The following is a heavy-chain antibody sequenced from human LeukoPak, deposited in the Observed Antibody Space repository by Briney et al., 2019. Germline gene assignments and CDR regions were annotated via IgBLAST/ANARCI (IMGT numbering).Heavy chain of an antibody. CDR1: GGSISSSNW. J-gene: IGHJ5*02. Sequence: SETLSLTCAVSGGSISSSNWWSWVRQPPGKGLEWIGEIYHSGSTNYNPSLKSRVTISVDKSKNQFSLKLSSVTAADTAVYYCASRIAAADPLNWFDPWGQGTLLTVSS. CDR3: ASRIAAADPLNWFDP. V-gene: IGHV4-4*02. CDR2: IYHSGST. D-gene: IGHD6-13*01.